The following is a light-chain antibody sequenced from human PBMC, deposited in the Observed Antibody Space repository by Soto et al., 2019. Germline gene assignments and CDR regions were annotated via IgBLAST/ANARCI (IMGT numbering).Light chain of an antibody. V-gene: IGLV2-14*01. Sequence: QSALTQPASVSGSPGQSITISCTGTTSDVGGYNYVSWYQQHPGKAPKLMIYELSNRPSGVSDRFSGSRSDNTASLTISGLQPYDEADYYCSSYTGSNLVIFGGGTKVTVL. CDR1: TSDVGGYNY. J-gene: IGLJ2*01. CDR3: SSYTGSNLVI. CDR2: ELS.